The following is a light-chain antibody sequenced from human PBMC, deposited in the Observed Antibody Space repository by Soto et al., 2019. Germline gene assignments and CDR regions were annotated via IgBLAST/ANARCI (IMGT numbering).Light chain of an antibody. J-gene: IGKJ3*01. Sequence: EIVLTQSPATLSLSPGERATLSCRASQSVSSYFAWYQQKPGQAPRLLIYDASNRATGIPARFSGSGSGTDFTLTISSLEHEDFAVYYCQQRIHWHTSFTFGPGTKVDIK. CDR3: QQRIHWHTSFT. CDR1: QSVSSY. V-gene: IGKV3-11*01. CDR2: DAS.